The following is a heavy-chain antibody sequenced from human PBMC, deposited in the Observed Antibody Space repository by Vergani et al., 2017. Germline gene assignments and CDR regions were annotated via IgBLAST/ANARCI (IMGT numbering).Heavy chain of an antibody. V-gene: IGHV4-4*07. D-gene: IGHD3-3*01. CDR1: GGSISSYY. Sequence: QVQLQESGPGLVKPSETLSLTCTVSGGSISSYYWSWIRQPAGKGLEWIGRIYYSGSTYYNPSLKSRVTISVDTSKNQFSLKLSSVTAADTAVYYCARDLGFLEWFEGFDPWGQGTLVTVSS. J-gene: IGHJ5*02. CDR3: ARDLGFLEWFEGFDP. CDR2: IYYSGST.